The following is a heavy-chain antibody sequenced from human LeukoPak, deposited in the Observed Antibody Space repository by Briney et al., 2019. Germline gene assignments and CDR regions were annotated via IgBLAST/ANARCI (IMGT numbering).Heavy chain of an antibody. Sequence: GSVKVSCKASGYTFSNYYMHWVRQAPGQGLEWMGIISPDGRTTSYAQRFQGRVTMTRDTSTSTVYMELSSLRSEDTAVFYCARGEYTYGSFDYWGQGSLVTVSA. J-gene: IGHJ4*02. D-gene: IGHD5-18*01. CDR2: ISPDGRTT. CDR3: ARGEYTYGSFDY. V-gene: IGHV1-46*01. CDR1: GYTFSNYY.